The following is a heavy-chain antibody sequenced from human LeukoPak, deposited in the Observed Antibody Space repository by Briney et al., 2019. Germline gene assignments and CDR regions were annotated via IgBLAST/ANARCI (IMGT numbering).Heavy chain of an antibody. CDR1: GYTFTSYG. CDR3: ARAKGGYDSGYYYYYMDV. Sequence: ASVKVSCKASGYTFTSYGISWVRQAPGQGLEWMGWISAYNGNTNYAQKLQGRVTMTTDTSTSTAYMELRSLRSDDTAVYYCARAKGGYDSGYYYYYMDVWGKGTTVTISS. D-gene: IGHD5-12*01. V-gene: IGHV1-18*01. J-gene: IGHJ6*03. CDR2: ISAYNGNT.